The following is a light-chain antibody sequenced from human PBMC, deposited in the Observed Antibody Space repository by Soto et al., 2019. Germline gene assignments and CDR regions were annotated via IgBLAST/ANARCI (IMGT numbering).Light chain of an antibody. J-gene: IGKJ5*01. Sequence: DSQMPYSPSSLSASVVSIFQITFLASQGISNYLAWYQQKPGKVPKLLIYAASTLQSGVPSRFSGSGSGTDFTLTISSLQPEDVATYYCQQYNSAPINCGQGKRREIK. CDR3: QQYNSAPIN. CDR1: QGISNY. V-gene: IGKV1-27*01. CDR2: AAS.